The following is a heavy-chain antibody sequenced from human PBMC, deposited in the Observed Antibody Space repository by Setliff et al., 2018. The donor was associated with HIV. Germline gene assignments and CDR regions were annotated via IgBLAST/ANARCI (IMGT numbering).Heavy chain of an antibody. CDR2: MYPSGST. CDR1: GGLISSSNW. CDR3: ARVSVFGSAMARGGYFDY. Sequence: LSLTCAVSGGLISSSNWWSWVRQPPGRGLEWMGEMYPSGSTNYNSSLKSRVTISVDKSKNQFSLKLSSVTAADTAVYYCARVSVFGSAMARGGYFDYWGQGTPVTVSS. V-gene: IGHV4-4*02. D-gene: IGHD5-18*01. J-gene: IGHJ4*02.